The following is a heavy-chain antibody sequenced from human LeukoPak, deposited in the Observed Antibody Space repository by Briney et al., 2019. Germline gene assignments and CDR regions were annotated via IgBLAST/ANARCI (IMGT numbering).Heavy chain of an antibody. V-gene: IGHV4-59*01. J-gene: IGHJ5*02. CDR1: GGSITSSY. Sequence: PSETPSLTCTVSGGSITSSYWSWIRQSPGKGVEWIGYIHYTGSTNYNPSLKSRVTMLIDTSKNQFSLKLSSVTAADTAVYYCARGRYSAGDNWFDPWGQGTLVTVSS. D-gene: IGHD3-9*01. CDR2: IHYTGST. CDR3: ARGRYSAGDNWFDP.